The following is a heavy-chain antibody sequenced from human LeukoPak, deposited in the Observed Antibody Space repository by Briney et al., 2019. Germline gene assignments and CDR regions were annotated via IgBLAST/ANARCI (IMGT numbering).Heavy chain of an antibody. Sequence: GGSLRLSCAASGFTVSSNYMSWVRQAPGKGLEWVSVIYSGGSTYYADSVKGGFTISRDNSKNTLYLQMINLRAEDTAVYYCAKDAVGATAYYFDYWGQGTLVTVSS. V-gene: IGHV3-53*01. CDR2: IYSGGST. CDR1: GFTVSSNY. J-gene: IGHJ4*02. D-gene: IGHD1-26*01. CDR3: AKDAVGATAYYFDY.